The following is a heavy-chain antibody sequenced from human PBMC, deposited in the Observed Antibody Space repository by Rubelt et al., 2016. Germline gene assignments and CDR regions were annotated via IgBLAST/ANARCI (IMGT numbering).Heavy chain of an antibody. CDR2: INPNSGGT. Sequence: RGLEWMGWINPNSGGTNYAQKFQGWVTMTRDTSISTAYMELSRLRSDDTAVYYCARDWGYCSGGSCPGGSMDVWGQGTTVTVSS. V-gene: IGHV1-2*04. J-gene: IGHJ6*02. CDR3: ARDWGYCSGGSCPGGSMDV. D-gene: IGHD2-15*01.